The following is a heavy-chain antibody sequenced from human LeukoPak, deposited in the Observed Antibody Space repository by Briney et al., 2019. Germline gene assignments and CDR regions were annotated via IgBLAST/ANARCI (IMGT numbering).Heavy chain of an antibody. CDR2: IYHSGST. CDR3: ARGGLQYCTNGVCYLTYFDY. D-gene: IGHD2-8*01. Sequence: SETLSLTCTVSGYSISSGYYWGWIRQPPGKGLEWIESIYHSGSTYYNPSLKSRVTISVDTSKNQFSLKLSSVTAADTAVYYCARGGLQYCTNGVCYLTYFDYWGQGTLVTVSS. J-gene: IGHJ4*02. V-gene: IGHV4-38-2*02. CDR1: GYSISSGYY.